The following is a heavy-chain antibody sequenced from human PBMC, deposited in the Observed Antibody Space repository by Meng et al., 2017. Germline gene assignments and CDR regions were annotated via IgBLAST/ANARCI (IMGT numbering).Heavy chain of an antibody. D-gene: IGHD3-10*01. V-gene: IGHV4-39*07. CDR1: GGSISSSSYY. J-gene: IGHJ4*02. CDR3: ARLTLLWFGELKDY. CDR2: IYYSGST. Sequence: LEPEVWGAGLGKHSETPCLARIVPGGSISSSSYYWGWIRQPPGKGLEWIGSIYYSGSTYYNPSLKSRVTISVDTSKNQFYLKLSSVTAADTAVYYCARLTLLWFGELKDYWGQGTLVTVSS.